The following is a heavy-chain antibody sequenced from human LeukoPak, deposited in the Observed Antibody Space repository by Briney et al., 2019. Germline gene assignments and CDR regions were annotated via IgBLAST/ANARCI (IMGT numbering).Heavy chain of an antibody. J-gene: IGHJ2*01. CDR2: IDTSGNT. D-gene: IGHD6-13*01. Sequence: PSETLSLTCTVSGGSISGYYWSWIRQPAGKGLEWIGRIDTSGNTNYKPSLKSRVTMSVDTSKNQFSLKLSSVTAADTAVYYCARVSSSWYQDWYFDLWGRGTLVTVSS. V-gene: IGHV4-4*07. CDR3: ARVSSSWYQDWYFDL. CDR1: GGSISGYY.